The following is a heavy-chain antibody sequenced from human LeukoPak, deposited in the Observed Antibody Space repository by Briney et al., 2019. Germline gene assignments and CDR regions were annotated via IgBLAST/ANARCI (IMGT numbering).Heavy chain of an antibody. D-gene: IGHD2-15*01. Sequence: ASVKVSCKASGYTFTSYGISWVRQAPGQGLEWMGWISAYNGNTNYAQKLQGRVTMTTDTSTSTAYMELRSLRSDDTAVYYCARDLGILVVAATYDYWGQGTLVTVSS. CDR2: ISAYNGNT. CDR1: GYTFTSYG. V-gene: IGHV1-18*01. J-gene: IGHJ4*02. CDR3: ARDLGILVVAATYDY.